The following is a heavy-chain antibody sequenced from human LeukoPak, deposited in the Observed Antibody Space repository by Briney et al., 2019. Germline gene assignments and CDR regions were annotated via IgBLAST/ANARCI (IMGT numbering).Heavy chain of an antibody. CDR2: INPSGGGT. V-gene: IGHV1-46*01. CDR3: ARGGLRFLEWLSQGVDY. Sequence: ASVKVSCKASGYTFTNYYMHWVRQAPGQGLEWMGVINPSGGGTSNAQKFQGRVTMTRDTSTSTVYMELSSLRSEDTAVYYCARGGLRFLEWLSQGVDYWGQGTLVTVSS. J-gene: IGHJ4*02. D-gene: IGHD3-3*01. CDR1: GYTFTNYY.